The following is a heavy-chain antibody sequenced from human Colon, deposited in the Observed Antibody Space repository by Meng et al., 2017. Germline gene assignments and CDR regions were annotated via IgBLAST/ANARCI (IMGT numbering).Heavy chain of an antibody. V-gene: IGHV4-38-2*01. D-gene: IGHD2-2*01. CDR1: GFSISSSLY. J-gene: IGHJ4*02. CDR2: IYHSGST. Sequence: GSLRLSCGVSGFSISSSLYWGWIRQPPGEELEWIGSIYHSGSTYYNPSLKSRVTISVDTSKNQFSLKLTSVTAADTAVYYCARVSSSDWYGFGFDYWGQGILVTVSS. CDR3: ARVSSSDWYGFGFDY.